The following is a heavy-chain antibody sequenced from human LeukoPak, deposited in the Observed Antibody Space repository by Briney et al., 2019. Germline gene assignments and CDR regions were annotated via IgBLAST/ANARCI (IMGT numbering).Heavy chain of an antibody. V-gene: IGHV4-34*01. Sequence: SETLSLTCAVYGGSFSGYYWSWLRQPPGKGLEWIGEINHSGSTNYNPSLKSRVTVSVDTSKNQFSLKLSSVTAADTAVYYCARSGGVAAAGYYFDYWGQGTLVTVSS. CDR1: GGSFSGYY. CDR2: INHSGST. CDR3: ARSGGVAAAGYYFDY. D-gene: IGHD6-13*01. J-gene: IGHJ4*02.